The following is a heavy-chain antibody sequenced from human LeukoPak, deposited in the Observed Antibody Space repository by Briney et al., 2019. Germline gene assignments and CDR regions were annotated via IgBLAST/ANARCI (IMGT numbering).Heavy chain of an antibody. Sequence: GGSLRLSCAASGFTFSSYAMSWVRQAPGKGLEWVSAISGSGGSTYYADSVKGRFTISRDNAKNSLYLQMNSLRAEDTAVYYCARVGMEDPEDYYGSGSYYMRGYPDYWGQGTLVTVSS. V-gene: IGHV3-23*01. CDR3: ARVGMEDPEDYYGSGSYYMRGYPDY. CDR1: GFTFSSYA. J-gene: IGHJ4*02. D-gene: IGHD3-10*01. CDR2: ISGSGGST.